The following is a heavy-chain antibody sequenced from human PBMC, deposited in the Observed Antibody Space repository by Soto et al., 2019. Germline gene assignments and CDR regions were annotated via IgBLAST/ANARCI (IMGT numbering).Heavy chain of an antibody. Sequence: PGGSLRLSCSASGFTFSIYAMHWVRQAPGEGLEYVSEISSNGDSTYYAGSVKGRFTTSRDNSKNTLYLQMSSLRTEDTAVYYCVKEDTARFDYWGQGTLVTVSS. CDR3: VKEDTARFDY. CDR2: ISSNGDST. D-gene: IGHD5-18*01. V-gene: IGHV3-64D*08. J-gene: IGHJ4*02. CDR1: GFTFSIYA.